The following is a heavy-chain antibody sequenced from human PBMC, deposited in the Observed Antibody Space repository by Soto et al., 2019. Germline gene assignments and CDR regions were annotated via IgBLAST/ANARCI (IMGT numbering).Heavy chain of an antibody. CDR3: ARGGWSMDV. J-gene: IGHJ6*02. V-gene: IGHV4-59*11. Sequence: NPSETLSLTCTISGASISSLYWSWVRQPPGKGLEWIGYIHYSGSTNYNPSLKSRVTILVDTSKNQFSLRLSSVTAADTAVYYCARGGWSMDVWGQGTTVTVSS. CDR1: GASISSLY. D-gene: IGHD2-15*01. CDR2: IHYSGST.